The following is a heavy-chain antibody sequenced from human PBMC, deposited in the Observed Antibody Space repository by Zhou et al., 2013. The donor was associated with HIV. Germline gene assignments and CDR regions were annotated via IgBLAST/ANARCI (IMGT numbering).Heavy chain of an antibody. Sequence: QVQLQQWGAGLLKPSETLSLTCAVYGGSFRGYYWSWIRQPPGKGLEWIGEINHSGSTNYNPSLKSRVTISVDTSKNQFSLKLSSVTAADTAVYYCARGYCSGGSCNALPGFDYWGQGTLVHRLL. V-gene: IGHV4-34*01. CDR1: GGSFRGYY. CDR3: ARGYCSGGSCNALPGFDY. J-gene: IGHJ4*02. CDR2: INHSGST. D-gene: IGHD2-15*01.